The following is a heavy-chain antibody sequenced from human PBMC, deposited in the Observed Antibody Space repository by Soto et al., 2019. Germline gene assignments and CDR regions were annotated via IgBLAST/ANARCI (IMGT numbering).Heavy chain of an antibody. Sequence: QLQLQESGPGLVKPSETLSLTCTVSGGSISSSSYYWGWIRQPPGKGLEWIGSIYYSGSTYYNPSLKSRVTIAVDTSKNQFSLKLSSVTAADTAVYYCARHMEAIAVAREYWYFDLWGRGTLVTVSS. D-gene: IGHD6-19*01. CDR3: ARHMEAIAVAREYWYFDL. V-gene: IGHV4-39*01. CDR2: IYYSGST. J-gene: IGHJ2*01. CDR1: GGSISSSSYY.